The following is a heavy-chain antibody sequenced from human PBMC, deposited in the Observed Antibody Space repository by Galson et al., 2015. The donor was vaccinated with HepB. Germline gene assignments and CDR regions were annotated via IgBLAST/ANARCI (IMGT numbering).Heavy chain of an antibody. CDR3: AKGLYYYDSSGSDAFDI. CDR1: GFTFDDYA. V-gene: IGHV3-9*01. Sequence: SLRLSCAASGFTFDDYAMHWVRQAPGKGLEWVSGISWNSGSIGYADSVKGRFTISRDNAKNSLYLQMNSLRAEDTALYYCAKGLYYYDSSGSDAFDIWGQGTMVTVSS. CDR2: ISWNSGSI. J-gene: IGHJ3*02. D-gene: IGHD3-22*01.